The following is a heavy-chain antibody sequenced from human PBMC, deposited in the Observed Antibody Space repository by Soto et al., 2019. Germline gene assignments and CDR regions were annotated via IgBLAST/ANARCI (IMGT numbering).Heavy chain of an antibody. V-gene: IGHV1-2*04. CDR3: ARDRGLGSTQPEGYYYYYMDV. D-gene: IGHD2-2*01. CDR1: GYTFTGYY. CDR2: INPNSGGT. J-gene: IGHJ6*03. Sequence: ASVKVSCKASGYTFTGYYMHWVRQAPGQGLEWMGWINPNSGGTNYAQKFQGWVTMTRDTSISTAYMELSRLRSDDTAVYYCARDRGLGSTQPEGYYYYYMDVWGKGTTVTVSS.